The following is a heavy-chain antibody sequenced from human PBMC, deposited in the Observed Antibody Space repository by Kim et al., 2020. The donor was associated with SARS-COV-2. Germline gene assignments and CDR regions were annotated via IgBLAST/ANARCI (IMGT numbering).Heavy chain of an antibody. CDR2: ISWNSGSI. CDR3: AKDRPKRSAAGTMGACQP. J-gene: IGHJ1*01. V-gene: IGHV3-9*01. Sequence: GGSLRLSCAASGFTFDEYAMHWVRQAPGKGLEWVSSISWNSGSIGYADSVKGRFTISRDSAKNSLYLQMNSLRPEDTALYYCAKDRPKRSAAGTMGACQPWGQGTQVAVS. D-gene: IGHD6-13*01. CDR1: GFTFDEYA.